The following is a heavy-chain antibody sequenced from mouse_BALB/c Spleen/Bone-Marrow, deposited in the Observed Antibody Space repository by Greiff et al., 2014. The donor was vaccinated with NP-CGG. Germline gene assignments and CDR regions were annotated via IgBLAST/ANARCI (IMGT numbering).Heavy chain of an antibody. CDR2: IDPANGNT. Sequence: VKLSCTASGFNIKDTYMHWVKPRPAPGLEWIGRIDPANGNTKYDPKFQGKATITADTSSNTAYLQLSSRTSEDTAVYYWARWEDYDMDYWGQGTSVTVSS. D-gene: IGHD4-1*01. CDR3: ARWEDYDMDY. J-gene: IGHJ4*01. V-gene: IGHV14-3*02. CDR1: GFNIKDTY.